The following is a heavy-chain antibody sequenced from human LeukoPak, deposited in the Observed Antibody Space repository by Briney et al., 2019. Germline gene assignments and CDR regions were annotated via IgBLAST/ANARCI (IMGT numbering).Heavy chain of an antibody. J-gene: IGHJ4*02. CDR2: MKEDGTEI. Sequence: GGSLRLSCSASGFIFSGYWMSWVRQAPGKGLEWVAIMKEDGTEIYYVDSVEGRFTISRDNAQKPVYLQMNSLRAEDTALYFCVRGAGFLLDYWGQGTLVIVSS. CDR1: GFIFSGYW. CDR3: VRGAGFLLDY. V-gene: IGHV3-7*01. D-gene: IGHD3-9*01.